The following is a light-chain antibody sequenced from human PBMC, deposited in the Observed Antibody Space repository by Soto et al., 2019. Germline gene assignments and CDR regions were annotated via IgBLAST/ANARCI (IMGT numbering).Light chain of an antibody. Sequence: EIVMTQSPATLSVSPGERASLSCRASQSVGSNLAWYQQTAGQAPRLLIYGASTRATGIPARFSGSGSGKNCTLNIRSLQSEDFAVYSCQQHTNWPYTFGQGPKLQIK. J-gene: IGKJ2*01. CDR2: GAS. CDR1: QSVGSN. CDR3: QQHTNWPYT. V-gene: IGKV3-15*01.